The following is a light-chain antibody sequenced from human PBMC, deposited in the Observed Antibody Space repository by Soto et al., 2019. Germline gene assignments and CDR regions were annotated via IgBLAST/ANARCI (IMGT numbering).Light chain of an antibody. CDR3: QQYYSYPWT. CDR2: DAS. V-gene: IGKV1-5*01. CDR1: HSISSW. Sequence: DIQMTQSPSTLSASVGDRVTITCRASHSISSWVAWYQQKPGKAPKLLIYDASSLESGVPSRFSGSGSGTEFTLTISSLQPDDFATYYCQQYYSYPWTFGQGTEVEIK. J-gene: IGKJ1*01.